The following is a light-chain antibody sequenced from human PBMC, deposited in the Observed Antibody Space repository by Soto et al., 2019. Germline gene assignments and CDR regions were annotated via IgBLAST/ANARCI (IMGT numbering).Light chain of an antibody. Sequence: QSALTQPPSASGSPGQSVTISCTGTSSDIGGYNYVSWYQQHPGKAPKVMIYEVSKRPSGVPDRFSGSKSGNTATLTISRVEAGDEADYYCQVWDSSSDHWVFGGGTQLTVL. CDR3: QVWDSSSDHWV. J-gene: IGLJ3*02. CDR1: SSDIGGYNY. CDR2: EVS. V-gene: IGLV2-8*01.